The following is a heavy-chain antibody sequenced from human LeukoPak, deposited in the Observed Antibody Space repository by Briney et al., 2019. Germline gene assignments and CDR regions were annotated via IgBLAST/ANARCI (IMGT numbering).Heavy chain of an antibody. CDR1: GFTFSSYA. J-gene: IGHJ4*02. CDR3: ARDYYHSSGFYDF. CDR2: LRVIRIIT. V-gene: IGHV3-23*01. D-gene: IGHD3-22*01. Sequence: GGPLRLSCEASGFTFSSYAMGWVRQAPGKGLDGVSSLRVIRIITFYANSVKGRLTNSRDNSKNTLYLQMTSLRAEDTAVYYCARDYYHSSGFYDFWGQGTLVTVSS.